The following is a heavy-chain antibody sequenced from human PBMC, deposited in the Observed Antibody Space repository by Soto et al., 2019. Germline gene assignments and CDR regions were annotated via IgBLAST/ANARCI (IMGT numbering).Heavy chain of an antibody. CDR2: INTDGSVT. J-gene: IGHJ4*02. CDR1: GFTFTRYW. D-gene: IGHD3-9*01. CDR3: VRDDALTIGF. Sequence: GGSLRLSCAASGFTFTRYWMHWVRRAPGKGLVWVSTINTDGSVTRYADSVKGRFTISXXXXXXAXYXQXXXLRVEDTAVYFCVRDDALTIGFSGPEPLVAVSS. V-gene: IGHV3-74*01.